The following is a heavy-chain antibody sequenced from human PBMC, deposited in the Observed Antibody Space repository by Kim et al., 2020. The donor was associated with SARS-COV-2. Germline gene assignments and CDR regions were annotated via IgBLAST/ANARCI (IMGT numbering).Heavy chain of an antibody. V-gene: IGHV4-4*07. CDR2: MQVSGVST. CDR3: ARDADGSGRYFQY. J-gene: IGHJ1*01. D-gene: IGHD3-10*01. Sequence: SETLSLTCTVSGASMTGNYWGWLRQPPGKALEWIAFMQVSGVSTSYNPSLRSRVTLSLDTSENQLSLKLTSVMAADTAVYYCARDADGSGRYFQYWGQGTLVTVSS. CDR1: GASMTGNY.